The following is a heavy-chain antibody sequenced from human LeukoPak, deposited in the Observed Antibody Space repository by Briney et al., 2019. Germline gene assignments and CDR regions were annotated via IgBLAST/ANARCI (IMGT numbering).Heavy chain of an antibody. J-gene: IGHJ4*02. CDR1: DESFSGYY. CDR2: ISHSGST. Sequence: SETLSLTCCVYDESFSGYYWSWIREPPGKGLEGIGEISHSGSTNYNPSLKNRVAISMATDKKQFSLRLNSVTAADTAAYYCAAISVPGIAAAPGWGQRTLVTVSS. D-gene: IGHD6-13*01. V-gene: IGHV4-34*01. CDR3: AAISVPGIAAAPG.